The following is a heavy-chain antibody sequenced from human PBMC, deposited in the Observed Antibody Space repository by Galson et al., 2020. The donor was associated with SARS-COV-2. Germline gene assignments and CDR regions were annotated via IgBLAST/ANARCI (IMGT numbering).Heavy chain of an antibody. V-gene: IGHV4-34*01. CDR3: ARVRRGVVPSPVLGVCPCYSYYSMDV. D-gene: IGHD2-8*01. CDR1: RGSLSGSS. J-gene: IGHJ6*03. Sequence: SQTLSLPCAVYRGSLSGSSWTWIPLSPETGLEWIGEINIGGNTNYSPSLTTRVTVSLDPSKNQVSMLQRSVSAADTALYFCARVRRGVVPSPVLGVCPCYSYYSMDVWGKGATGTVAS. CDR2: INIGGNT.